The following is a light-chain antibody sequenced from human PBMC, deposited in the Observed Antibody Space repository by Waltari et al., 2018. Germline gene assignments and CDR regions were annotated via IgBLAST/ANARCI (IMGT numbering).Light chain of an antibody. Sequence: QSVLTQPPSASGTPGQRVTISCFGSSSNIGSNTVNWYQQVPGTAPKLLIYSNSQGPSGVPDRFSGAKSGTAASLAISGLQSEDEADYSCAAWDDSLNAWVFGGGTKLTVL. CDR3: AAWDDSLNAWV. CDR2: SNS. J-gene: IGLJ3*02. CDR1: SSNIGSNT. V-gene: IGLV1-44*01.